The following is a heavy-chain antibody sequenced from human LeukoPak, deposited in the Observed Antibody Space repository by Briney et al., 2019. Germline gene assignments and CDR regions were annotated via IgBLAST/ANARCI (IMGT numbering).Heavy chain of an antibody. J-gene: IGHJ4*02. CDR1: GFTFSSYW. CDR3: ANHLACGSTSCPPFDD. V-gene: IGHV3-7*01. D-gene: IGHD2-2*01. CDR2: IKQDGSEK. Sequence: GGSLRLSCAASGFTFSSYWMSWVRQAPGKGLEWVANIKQDGSEKYYVDSVKGRFTISRDNSKNTLYLQMNSLRAEDTAVYYCANHLACGSTSCPPFDDWGQGTLVTVSS.